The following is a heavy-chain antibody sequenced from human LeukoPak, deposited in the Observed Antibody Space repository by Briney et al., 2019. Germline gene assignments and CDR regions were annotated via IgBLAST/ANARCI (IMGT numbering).Heavy chain of an antibody. CDR3: ARDSIYTPHIDY. CDR1: GFTFNNYG. V-gene: IGHV3-30*02. Sequence: GGSLRLSCAASGFTFNNYGMHWVRQAPGKGLEWVAFIRYDGSDKNYADSVKGRFTISRDNAKNSLYLQMNSLRAEDTAVYYCARDSIYTPHIDYWGQGTLVTVSS. J-gene: IGHJ4*02. CDR2: IRYDGSDK. D-gene: IGHD2-2*02.